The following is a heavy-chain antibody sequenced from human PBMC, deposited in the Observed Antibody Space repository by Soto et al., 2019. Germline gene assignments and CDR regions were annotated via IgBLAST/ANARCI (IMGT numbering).Heavy chain of an antibody. V-gene: IGHV3-33*01. CDR2: IWRDGSNK. CDR3: ATGGAAAGSFFY. CDR1: GFTFSGYG. D-gene: IGHD6-13*01. J-gene: IGHJ4*02. Sequence: QVQLVESGGGVVQPGKSLRLSCAASGFTFSGYGMHWVRQAPGKGLEWVAVIWRDGSNKFYADSVKGRFTISRDNSKNTLYLQMHSLGVEDTAVYYCATGGAAAGSFFYWGQGSLVTVSS.